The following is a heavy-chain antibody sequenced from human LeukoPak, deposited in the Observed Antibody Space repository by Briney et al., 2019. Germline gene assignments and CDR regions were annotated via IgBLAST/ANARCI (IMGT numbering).Heavy chain of an antibody. CDR2: INPNSGNT. CDR3: ARGRSRRRWETGYFDY. Sequence: ASVKVSCKASGYTFTGYYMHWVRQAPGQGLEWMGWINPNSGNTGYAQKFQGRVTITRNTSISTAYMELSSLRSEDTAVYYWARGRSRRRWETGYFDYWGQGTLVIVSS. J-gene: IGHJ4*02. CDR1: GYTFTGYY. D-gene: IGHD1-14*01. V-gene: IGHV1-8*03.